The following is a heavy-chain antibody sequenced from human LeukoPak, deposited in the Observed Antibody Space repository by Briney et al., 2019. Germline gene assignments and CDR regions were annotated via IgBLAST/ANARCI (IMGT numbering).Heavy chain of an antibody. J-gene: IGHJ3*02. V-gene: IGHV1-2*02. D-gene: IGHD1-26*01. Sequence: GASVKVSCKASGYTFKSYAITWVRQAPGQGLEWMGWINPNSGGTNYTQNFQGRVTITRGTSISTAYMALNWLRSDDTAVYYCAVFPGIVGATPLRNDAFDIWGQGTMVTVSS. CDR2: INPNSGGT. CDR3: AVFPGIVGATPLRNDAFDI. CDR1: GYTFKSYA.